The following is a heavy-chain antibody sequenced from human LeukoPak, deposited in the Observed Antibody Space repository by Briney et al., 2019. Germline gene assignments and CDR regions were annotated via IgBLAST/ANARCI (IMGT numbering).Heavy chain of an antibody. CDR3: ARVADIFDY. Sequence: PSETLSLTCAVYGGSFSGYYWSWIRQPPGKGLEWIGEINHSGSTNYNPSLKSRVTISVDTSKNQLSLKLSSVTAADTAVYYCARVADIFDYWGQGTLVTVSS. J-gene: IGHJ4*02. CDR1: GGSFSGYY. V-gene: IGHV4-34*01. CDR2: INHSGST.